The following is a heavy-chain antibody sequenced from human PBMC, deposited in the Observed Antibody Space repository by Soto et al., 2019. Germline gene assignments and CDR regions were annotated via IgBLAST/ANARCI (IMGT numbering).Heavy chain of an antibody. Sequence: WGSLSLSCAASGFTFRSFTMSWVRQAPGKGLEWVSTISSNSAYIYYTDALRGRFTISRDNAKNSLHLQMNSLRAEDTAVYYCTRDESRDSSARGWFDPWGPGTLVTVSS. CDR1: GFTFRSFT. CDR3: TRDESRDSSARGWFDP. D-gene: IGHD6-13*01. V-gene: IGHV3-21*01. CDR2: ISSNSAYI. J-gene: IGHJ5*02.